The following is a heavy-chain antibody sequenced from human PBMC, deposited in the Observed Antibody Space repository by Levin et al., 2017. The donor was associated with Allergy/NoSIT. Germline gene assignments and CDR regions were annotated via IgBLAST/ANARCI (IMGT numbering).Heavy chain of an antibody. CDR2: IKRSADGGTT. J-gene: IGHJ3*02. CDR3: STGDLSESFHAFDI. D-gene: IGHD1-26*01. Sequence: PWGSLRLSCAASGFTFSDVWMTWFRQTPGKGLEWVGRIKRSADGGTTDYAAPVKGRFSISRDDSRSMVFLQMNSLKTDDTAVYYCSTGDLSESFHAFDIWGQGTVVTVSS. V-gene: IGHV3-15*01. CDR1: GFTFSDVW.